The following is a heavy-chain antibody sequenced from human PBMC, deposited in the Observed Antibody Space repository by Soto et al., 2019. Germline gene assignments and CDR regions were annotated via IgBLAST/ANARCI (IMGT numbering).Heavy chain of an antibody. CDR2: IPTTSIPI. V-gene: IGHV3-48*01. CDR3: AKDSQRWLQEFDY. D-gene: IGHD5-12*01. CDR1: GFTFSTYN. Sequence: GGSLRLSCAASGFTFSTYNMVWVRQAPGKGLEWLSYIPTTSIPIYYADSVKCRFTISRDNAKNSLYLQMNSLRAEDTAVYYCAKDSQRWLQEFDYWGQGTLVTVSS. J-gene: IGHJ4*02.